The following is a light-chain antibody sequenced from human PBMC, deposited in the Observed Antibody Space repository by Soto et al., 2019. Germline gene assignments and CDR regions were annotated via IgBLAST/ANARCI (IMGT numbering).Light chain of an antibody. CDR1: SSDVGGYNY. Sequence: QSVLTQPPSASVSPGPSVAISCTGTSSDVGGYNYVSWYQQHPGKAPKLMIYEANKRPSGVPDRFSGSKSGNTASLTVSGLQAEDEADYYCSSYAGSSNVFGTGTKVTVL. CDR2: EAN. CDR3: SSYAGSSNV. V-gene: IGLV2-8*01. J-gene: IGLJ1*01.